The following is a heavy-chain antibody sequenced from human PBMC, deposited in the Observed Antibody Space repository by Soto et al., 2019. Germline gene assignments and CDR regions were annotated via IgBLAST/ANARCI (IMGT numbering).Heavy chain of an antibody. Sequence: QVHLVQSGAEVKKPGASVKVSCKASGYTFTSYDINWVRQVAGQGLEWMGWMNPNSVDTAYAQEFQGRVTMSRNTSISIAYMELSSLRPADTAVYYCARGLKMLRVIGLKTYYYYYMDVWGKGTTVTLSS. D-gene: IGHD3-10*01. CDR1: GYTFTSYD. CDR2: MNPNSVDT. CDR3: ARGLKMLRVIGLKTYYYYYMDV. J-gene: IGHJ6*03. V-gene: IGHV1-8*01.